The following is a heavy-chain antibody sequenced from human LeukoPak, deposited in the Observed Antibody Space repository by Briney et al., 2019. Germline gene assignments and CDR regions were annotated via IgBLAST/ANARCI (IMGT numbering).Heavy chain of an antibody. D-gene: IGHD2-8*02. Sequence: GGSLRLSCAASGLTISNAWMSWVRQAPGKGLEWVGRLNGGTTDDAAPVKGRFIISRDDSKNTLYLQMNSLKTEDTAVYYCARGYCTGSNCRPYYYYGMDVWGQGTTVTVSS. V-gene: IGHV3-15*01. J-gene: IGHJ6*02. CDR2: LNGGTT. CDR3: ARGYCTGSNCRPYYYYGMDV. CDR1: GLTISNAW.